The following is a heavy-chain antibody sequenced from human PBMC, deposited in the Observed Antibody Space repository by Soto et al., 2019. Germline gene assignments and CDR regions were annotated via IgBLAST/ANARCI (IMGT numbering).Heavy chain of an antibody. V-gene: IGHV1-18*01. CDR1: GYTFTSFG. CDR3: AKSGDGNWFET. CDR2: ISGFNAYT. D-gene: IGHD7-27*01. Sequence: QAQLVQSGAEVKKPGDSVKVSCKASGYTFTSFGIGWVRQAPGQGLEWMGWISGFNAYTDYAQGLQGRVTMTTDTSTNTAYMELRSLKSDDTAVYYCAKSGDGNWFETWGQGTPVTVSS. J-gene: IGHJ5*02.